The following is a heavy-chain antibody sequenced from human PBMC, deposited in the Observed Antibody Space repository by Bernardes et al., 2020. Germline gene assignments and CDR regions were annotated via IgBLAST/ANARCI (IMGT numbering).Heavy chain of an antibody. Sequence: SGPTLVKPTETLTLTCTLSGFSIATSGVGVGWIRQSPGKALEWLAFMYWDDDKRYSPSLRSRLTISKDTSRNQVILTMTNMDPADTGIYFCAHRKTYNSNWNESNFDYWGQGTLVTVSS. V-gene: IGHV2-5*02. J-gene: IGHJ4*02. D-gene: IGHD1-1*01. CDR3: AHRKTYNSNWNESNFDY. CDR1: GFSIATSGVG. CDR2: MYWDDDK.